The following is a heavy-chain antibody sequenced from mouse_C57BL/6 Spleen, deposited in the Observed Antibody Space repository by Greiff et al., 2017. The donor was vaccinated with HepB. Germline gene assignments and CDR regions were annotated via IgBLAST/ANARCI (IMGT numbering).Heavy chain of an antibody. CDR1: GFSLTSYG. Sequence: VKLQQSGPGLVQPSQSLSITCTVSGFSLTSYGVHWVRQSPGKGLEWLGVIWSGGSTDYNAAFISRLSISKDNPKSQVFFKMNSLQADDTAIYYCATYDYDSRYYAMDYWGQGTSVTVSS. V-gene: IGHV2-2*01. CDR2: IWSGGST. D-gene: IGHD2-4*01. J-gene: IGHJ4*01. CDR3: ATYDYDSRYYAMDY.